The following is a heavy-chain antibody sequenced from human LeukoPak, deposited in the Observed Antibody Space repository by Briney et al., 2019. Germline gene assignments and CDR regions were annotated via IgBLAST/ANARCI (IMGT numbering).Heavy chain of an antibody. V-gene: IGHV3-64*01. CDR1: GFTFSSYA. CDR3: AKDGARYYYDRSGYYIAPYYFDY. CDR2: ISSNGGST. Sequence: GGSLTLSCAASGFTFSSYAMHCVRQAPGKGLECVSAISSNGGSTFYANSVKGRFTISRDNSKDTRYLHMRRLRAEDLAVYDCAKDGARYYYDRSGYYIAPYYFDYWGQGTLVTVSS. D-gene: IGHD3-22*01. J-gene: IGHJ4*02.